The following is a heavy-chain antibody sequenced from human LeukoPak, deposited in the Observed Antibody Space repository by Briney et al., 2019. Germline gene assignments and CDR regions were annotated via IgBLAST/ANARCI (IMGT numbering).Heavy chain of an antibody. Sequence: ASVKVSCKASGGTFSSYAISWVRQAPGQGLEWMGWINPNSGGTNYAQKFQGRVTMTRDTSISTAYMELSRLRSDDTAVYYCARAGYSSSSHYYYMDVWGKGTTVTVSS. CDR1: GGTFSSYA. CDR3: ARAGYSSSSHYYYMDV. CDR2: INPNSGGT. J-gene: IGHJ6*03. V-gene: IGHV1-2*02. D-gene: IGHD6-13*01.